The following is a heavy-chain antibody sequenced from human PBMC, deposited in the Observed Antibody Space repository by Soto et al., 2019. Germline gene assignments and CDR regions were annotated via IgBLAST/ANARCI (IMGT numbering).Heavy chain of an antibody. CDR3: VRTLSIWLGEFVP. D-gene: IGHD3-10*01. V-gene: IGHV4-59*12. CDR2: IYYSGST. Sequence: SENLSLTCTVSGGSISSYYWSWIRQPPGKGLEWIGYIYYSGSTNYNPSLKSRVTISVDTSKNQFSLKLSSVTAADTAVYYCVRTLSIWLGEFVPWGQGILVTSPQ. J-gene: IGHJ5*02. CDR1: GGSISSYY.